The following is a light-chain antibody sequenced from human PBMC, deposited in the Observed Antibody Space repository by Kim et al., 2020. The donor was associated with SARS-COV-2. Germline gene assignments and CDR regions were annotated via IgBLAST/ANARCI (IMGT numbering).Light chain of an antibody. V-gene: IGKV1-16*01. CDR1: QGITNY. Sequence: IQMTQSPSPLSASVGDTVIITCRASQGITNYVAWLQQRPGKAPKSLIYAGNILQDGVPSRFSGSGYGTDFTLTISDLQPEDAATYYCHQYISFPRTFGQGTKLEI. CDR3: HQYISFPRT. CDR2: AGN. J-gene: IGKJ2*01.